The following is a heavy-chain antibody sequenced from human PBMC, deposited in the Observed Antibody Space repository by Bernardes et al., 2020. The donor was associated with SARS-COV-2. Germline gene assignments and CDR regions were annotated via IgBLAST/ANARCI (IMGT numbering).Heavy chain of an antibody. CDR2: ISADNGNT. CDR3: ATVVGYSYGGGWFDP. J-gene: IGHJ5*02. Sequence: ASLKVSCKASGYTFTSYGISWVRQAPGQGLEWMGWISADNGNTDYAQKLQGRVTMTTDTSTNTAYMELRSLRSDDTAVYYCATVVGYSYGGGWFDPWGQGTLVTVSS. D-gene: IGHD5-18*01. CDR1: GYTFTSYG. V-gene: IGHV1-18*01.